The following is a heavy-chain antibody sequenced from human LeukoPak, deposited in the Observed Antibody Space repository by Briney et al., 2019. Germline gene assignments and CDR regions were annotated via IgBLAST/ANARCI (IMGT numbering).Heavy chain of an antibody. J-gene: IGHJ4*02. D-gene: IGHD3-10*01. CDR2: VYTSGST. CDR3: AREVYYYAYYFDY. CDR1: GGSISSSSYY. V-gene: IGHV4-39*07. Sequence: SETLSLTCTVSGGSISSSSYYWGWIRQPPGKGLEWIGRVYTSGSTNYNPSLKSRVAISIDTSKDQFSLKLNSVTAADTAVYYCAREVYYYAYYFDYWGQGTLVTVSS.